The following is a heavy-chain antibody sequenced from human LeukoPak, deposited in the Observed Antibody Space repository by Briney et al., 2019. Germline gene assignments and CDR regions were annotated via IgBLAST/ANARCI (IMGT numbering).Heavy chain of an antibody. CDR2: ISDSGGST. CDR3: AKGGSYGLH. Sequence: SGGSLRLSCAASGFTFSSYAMSWVRQAPGRGLEWVSIISDSGGSTYYADSVKGRFTISRDNSKNTLNLRMSSLRAEDTALYYCAKGGSYGLHWGQGTLVTVSS. CDR1: GFTFSSYA. D-gene: IGHD5-18*01. V-gene: IGHV3-23*01. J-gene: IGHJ4*02.